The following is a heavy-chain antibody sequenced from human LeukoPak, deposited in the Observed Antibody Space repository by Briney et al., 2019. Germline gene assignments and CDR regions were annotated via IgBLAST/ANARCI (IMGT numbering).Heavy chain of an antibody. CDR3: ARGHYYYYGMDV. CDR1: GFTFSSYG. Sequence: GGSLRLSCAASGFTFSSYGMHWVRQAPGKGLEWVAVIWYDGSNKYYADSVKGRFTISRENAKNSLYLQMNSLRAEDTAVYYCARGHYYYYGMDVWGQGTTVTVSS. CDR2: IWYDGSNK. V-gene: IGHV3-33*01. J-gene: IGHJ6*02.